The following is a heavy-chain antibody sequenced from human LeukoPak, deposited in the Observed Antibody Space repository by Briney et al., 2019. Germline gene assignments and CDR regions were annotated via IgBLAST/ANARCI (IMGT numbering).Heavy chain of an antibody. CDR3: VSFYETY. Sequence: GGSLRLSCAASGNYWMHWVRQAPGKGLVGVSHINSDGSWTSYADSVKGRFTISKDNAKNTVYLQMNRLRAEDTAVYYCVSFYETYRGRGTLVTVSS. V-gene: IGHV3-74*01. CDR1: GNYW. D-gene: IGHD2/OR15-2a*01. J-gene: IGHJ4*02. CDR2: INSDGSWT.